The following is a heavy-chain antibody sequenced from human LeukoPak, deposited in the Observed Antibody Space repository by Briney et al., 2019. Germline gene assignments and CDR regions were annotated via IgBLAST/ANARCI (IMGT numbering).Heavy chain of an antibody. CDR2: IISTGRSI. CDR1: GFKFKDYY. J-gene: IGHJ4*02. CDR3: ARDKSSGYYYFDY. V-gene: IGHV3-11*01. Sequence: GGSLRLSCAASGFKFKDYYMNWIRQAPGEGLEWVSHIISTGRSIHYADSVKGRFTISRDNAKNSLYLQMNSLRAEDTAVYYCARDKSSGYYYFDYWGQGTLVTVSS. D-gene: IGHD3-22*01.